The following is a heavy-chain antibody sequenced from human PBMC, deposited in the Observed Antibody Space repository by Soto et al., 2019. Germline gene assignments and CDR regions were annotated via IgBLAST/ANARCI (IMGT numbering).Heavy chain of an antibody. D-gene: IGHD5-18*01. J-gene: IGHJ4*02. Sequence: QVQLVESGGGVVQPGRSLRLSCAASGFTFSSYAMHWVRHAPGKGLEWVAVISYDGSNKYYADSVKGRFTISRDNSKNTLYLQMNSLRAEDTAVYYCARDGQYSYGTFDYWGQGTLVTVSS. CDR2: ISYDGSNK. CDR1: GFTFSSYA. V-gene: IGHV3-30-3*01. CDR3: ARDGQYSYGTFDY.